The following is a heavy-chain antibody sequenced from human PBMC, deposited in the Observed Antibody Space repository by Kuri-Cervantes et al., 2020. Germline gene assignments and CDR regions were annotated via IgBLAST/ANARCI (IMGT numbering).Heavy chain of an antibody. D-gene: IGHD3-3*01. CDR3: ARENGDFWSGYMSYYLDV. J-gene: IGHJ6*03. V-gene: IGHV3-11*04. CDR2: ISSSGSTI. Sequence: LSLTCAASGFTFSDYYMSWIRQAPGKGLEWVSYISSSGSTIYYADSVKGRFTISRDNAKNSLYLQMNSLRAEDTAVYFCARENGDFWSGYMSYYLDVWGKGTTVTVSS. CDR1: GFTFSDYY.